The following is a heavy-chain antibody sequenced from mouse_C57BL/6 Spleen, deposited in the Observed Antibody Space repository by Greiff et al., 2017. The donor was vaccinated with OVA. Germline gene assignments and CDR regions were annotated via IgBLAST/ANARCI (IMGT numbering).Heavy chain of an antibody. J-gene: IGHJ3*01. V-gene: IGHV10-1*01. D-gene: IGHD4-1*01. CDR3: VRLSWDETWFAY. CDR2: IRSKSNNYAT. CDR1: GFSFNTYA. Sequence: EVKVVESGGGLVQPKGSLKLSCAASGFSFNTYAMNWVRQAPGKGLEWVARIRSKSNNYATYYADSVKDRFTISRDDSESMLYLQMNNLKTEDTAMYYCVRLSWDETWFAYWGQGTLVTVSA.